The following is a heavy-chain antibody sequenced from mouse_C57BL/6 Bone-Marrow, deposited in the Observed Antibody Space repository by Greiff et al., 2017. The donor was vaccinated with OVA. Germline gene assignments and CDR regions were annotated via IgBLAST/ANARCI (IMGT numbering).Heavy chain of an antibody. CDR2: IRSKSNNYTT. D-gene: IGHD2-4*01. Sequence: EVHLVESGGGLVQPKGSLKLSCAASGFSFNTYAMNWVRQAPGKGLEWVARIRSKSNNYTTYYADSVKDRLTISRDDSESMLYLQMNNLKTEVTAMYYCVRTYDYGDGYYAMDYWGQGTSVTVSS. CDR3: VRTYDYGDGYYAMDY. V-gene: IGHV10-1*01. J-gene: IGHJ4*01. CDR1: GFSFNTYA.